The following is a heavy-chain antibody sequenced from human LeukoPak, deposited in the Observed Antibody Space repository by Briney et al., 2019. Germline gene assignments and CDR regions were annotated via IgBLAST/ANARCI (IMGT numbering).Heavy chain of an antibody. CDR1: GGSISSSSYY. V-gene: IGHV4-39*07. J-gene: IGHJ4*02. CDR3: ARAGYGGNSDFDY. D-gene: IGHD4-23*01. Sequence: SETLSLTCTVSGGSISSSSYYWGWIRQPPGKGLEWIGSIYYSGSTYYNLSLKSRVTISVDTSKNQFSLKLSSVTAADTAVYYCARAGYGGNSDFDYWGQGTLATVSS. CDR2: IYYSGST.